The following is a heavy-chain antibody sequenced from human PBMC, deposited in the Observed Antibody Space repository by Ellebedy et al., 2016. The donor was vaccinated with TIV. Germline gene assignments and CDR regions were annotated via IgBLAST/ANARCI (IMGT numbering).Heavy chain of an antibody. CDR2: ISAYNGHT. J-gene: IGHJ4*02. D-gene: IGHD3-9*01. V-gene: IGHV1-18*01. Sequence: ASVKVSCKASGYTFTSYGVSWVRQAPGQGLEWMGWISAYNGHTNYAQKIQGRVIMTTETSMSTAYMELRSLRSDDTAVYYCARDRANLLTGYDVDYWGQGTLVTVSS. CDR1: GYTFTSYG. CDR3: ARDRANLLTGYDVDY.